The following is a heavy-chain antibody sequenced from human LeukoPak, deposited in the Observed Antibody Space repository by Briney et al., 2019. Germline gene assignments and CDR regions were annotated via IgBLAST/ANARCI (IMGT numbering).Heavy chain of an antibody. CDR1: GGSISSYY. V-gene: IGHV4-59*01. D-gene: IGHD3-3*01. Sequence: SETLSLTCTVSGGSISSYYWSWIRQPPGKVLEWIGYIYYSGSTKYNPSLKSRVTISVDTSKNQFSLKLSSVTAADTAVYYCARTPRGPSPYYDFWSGYAFDIWGQGTMVTVSS. J-gene: IGHJ3*02. CDR2: IYYSGST. CDR3: ARTPRGPSPYYDFWSGYAFDI.